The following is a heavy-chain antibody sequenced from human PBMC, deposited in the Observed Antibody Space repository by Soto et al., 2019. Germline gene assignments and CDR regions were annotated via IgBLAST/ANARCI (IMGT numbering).Heavy chain of an antibody. V-gene: IGHV4-4*02. CDR1: GGSISSSNW. D-gene: IGHD3-16*01. CDR2: IYHLGST. Sequence: SETLSLTCVVSGGSISSSNWWSWVRQTPGKALEWIGEIYHLGSTNYNPSLQSRVSMSLDKSNNQFSLTLTSVTAADTAVYFCAGADETDDYYFDYWGRGILVTVPS. CDR3: AGADETDDYYFDY. J-gene: IGHJ4*02.